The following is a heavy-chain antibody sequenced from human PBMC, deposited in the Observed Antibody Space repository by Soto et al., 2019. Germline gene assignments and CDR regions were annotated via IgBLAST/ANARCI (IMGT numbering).Heavy chain of an antibody. CDR3: ARDPPDDFWRTRFLDGSGKFAR. J-gene: IGHJ4*02. D-gene: IGHD3-3*01. CDR2: ISAYNGNT. Sequence: SDNVSRLDARYTFTCYWMSWVGQAAGQGLEWMGRISAYNGNTNYAQKLQGRVTMTTDTSTSTAYMELRSLRSDDTAVYYCARDPPDDFWRTRFLDGSGKFARWGQGTLVTVSS. V-gene: IGHV1-18*01. CDR1: RYTFTCYW.